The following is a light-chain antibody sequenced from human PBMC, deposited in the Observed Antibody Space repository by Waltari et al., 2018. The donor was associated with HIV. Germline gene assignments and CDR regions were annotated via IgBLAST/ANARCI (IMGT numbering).Light chain of an antibody. Sequence: VLTQPPSVSGAPGQRVNISCAGSSSNIGPDYPAHWYRLFPGSAPKLLIFANTFRPSGVPDRFSGSRSGTSASLAISGLQTEDEADYFCQSYDKFLSAWIFGGGTRVTVL. J-gene: IGLJ2*01. CDR3: QSYDKFLSAWI. V-gene: IGLV1-40*01. CDR1: SSNIGPDYP. CDR2: ANT.